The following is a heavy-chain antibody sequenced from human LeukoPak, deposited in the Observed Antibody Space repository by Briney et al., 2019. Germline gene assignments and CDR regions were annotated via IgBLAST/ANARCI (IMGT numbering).Heavy chain of an antibody. V-gene: IGHV3-21*01. CDR3: ARGGMVTIFGVADY. CDR1: GFTFSSYS. J-gene: IGHJ4*02. CDR2: ISSNSSYI. Sequence: GGSLRLSCAASGFTFSSYSMNWVRQAPGKGLEWVSSISSNSSYIYYADSVKGRFTISRDNAKNSLYLQMNSLRAEDTAVYYCARGGMVTIFGVADYWGQGTLVTVSS. D-gene: IGHD3-3*01.